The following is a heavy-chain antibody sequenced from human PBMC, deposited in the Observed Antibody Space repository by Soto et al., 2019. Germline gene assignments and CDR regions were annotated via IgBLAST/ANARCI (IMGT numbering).Heavy chain of an antibody. V-gene: IGHV5-51*01. CDR3: ARQLWFGGELLNWFDP. CDR2: IYPGDSDT. Sequence: EVQLVQSGAEVKKPGESLKISCKGSGYSFTSYWIGWVRQMPGKGLEWMGIIYPGDSDTRYSPSFQGQVTISADKSISTAYLQWSSLKASDTAMYYCARQLWFGGELLNWFDPWGQGTLVTVSS. J-gene: IGHJ5*02. CDR1: GYSFTSYW. D-gene: IGHD1-26*01.